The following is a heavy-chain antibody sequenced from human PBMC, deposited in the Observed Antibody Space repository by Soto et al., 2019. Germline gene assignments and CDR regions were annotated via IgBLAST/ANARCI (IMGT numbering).Heavy chain of an antibody. CDR3: AKDLGPLRLLNYYFYGLDV. D-gene: IGHD2-15*01. CDR2: IESGGSA. Sequence: GGSLRLSCNASGFSVSSTYMSWVRQAPGRGLEWVAVIESGGSAHYADSVKGRFTISRDDPKNIIYLQMHTLRAEDTAVYYCAKDLGPLRLLNYYFYGLDVWGKGTSVTVSS. J-gene: IGHJ6*04. V-gene: IGHV3-53*01. CDR1: GFSVSSTY.